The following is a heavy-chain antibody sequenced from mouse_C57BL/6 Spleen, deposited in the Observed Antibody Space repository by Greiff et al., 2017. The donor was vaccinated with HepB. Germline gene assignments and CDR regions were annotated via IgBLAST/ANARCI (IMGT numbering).Heavy chain of an antibody. J-gene: IGHJ1*03. V-gene: IGHV1-64*01. D-gene: IGHD1-1*01. CDR2: IHPNSGST. CDR3: ARWDTTVVGYFDV. Sequence: QVQLQQPGAELVKPGASVKLSCKASGYTFTSYWMHWVKQRPGQGLEWIGMIHPNSGSTNYNEKFKSKATLTVDKSSSTAYMQLSSLTSEDSAVYYCARWDTTVVGYFDVWGTGTTVTVSS. CDR1: GYTFTSYW.